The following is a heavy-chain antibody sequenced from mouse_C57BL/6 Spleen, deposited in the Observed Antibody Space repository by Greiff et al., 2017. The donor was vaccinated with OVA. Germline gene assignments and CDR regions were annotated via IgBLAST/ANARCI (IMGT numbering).Heavy chain of an antibody. CDR1: GYTFTSYW. CDR2: IYPGSGST. CDR3: ARRVQLRLLDY. D-gene: IGHD3-2*02. V-gene: IGHV1-55*01. Sequence: QVQLQQPGAELVKPGASVKMSCKASGYTFTSYWITWVKQRPGQGLEWIGDIYPGSGSTNYNEKFKSKATLTVDKSSSTAYMQLRSLTCEDSAVYDGARRVQLRLLDYWGQGTTLTVSS. J-gene: IGHJ2*01.